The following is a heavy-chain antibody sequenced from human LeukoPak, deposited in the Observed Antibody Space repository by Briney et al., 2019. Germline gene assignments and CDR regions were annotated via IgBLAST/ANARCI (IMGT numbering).Heavy chain of an antibody. Sequence: GGSLRRSCATSGFIFSSYGMYWVRQAPGKGLEWVAVIWHDGSAEFYADSVKGRFSISRDDSKNTVYLQMNSLRAEDTAVYYCAKGEGAYCAGASYYDYWGQGTLVTVSS. D-gene: IGHD2-21*02. V-gene: IGHV3-33*06. CDR1: GFIFSSYG. CDR3: AKGEGAYCAGASYYDY. CDR2: IWHDGSAE. J-gene: IGHJ4*02.